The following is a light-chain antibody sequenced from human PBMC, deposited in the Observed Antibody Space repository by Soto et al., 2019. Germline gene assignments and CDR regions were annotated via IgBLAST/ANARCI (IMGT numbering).Light chain of an antibody. J-gene: IGKJ1*01. Sequence: IQMTPSPSSLSASVADRVTITCRASQSITRSLNWYQQKPGKAPNLLIFAATGLQTGVPSRFTGSGSGTDFTLTISNLQPEDFAVYYCQQSYSSPQAFGQGTKVDIK. CDR1: QSITRS. V-gene: IGKV1-39*01. CDR3: QQSYSSPQA. CDR2: AAT.